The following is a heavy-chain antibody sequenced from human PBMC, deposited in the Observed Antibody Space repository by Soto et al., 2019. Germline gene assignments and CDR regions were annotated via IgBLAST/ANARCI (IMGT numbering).Heavy chain of an antibody. D-gene: IGHD5-18*01. CDR2: IYYSGST. Sequence: SDTLSLTCTVAGFSITSYYWSWIRQSPGKGLEWIGYIYYSGSTNYNPSLKSRVTISVDTSKNQFSLKLSSVTAVDTAVYYCARGRIQLWYPFDYWGQGTLVTVS. CDR3: ARGRIQLWYPFDY. V-gene: IGHV4-59*07. J-gene: IGHJ4*02. CDR1: GFSITSYY.